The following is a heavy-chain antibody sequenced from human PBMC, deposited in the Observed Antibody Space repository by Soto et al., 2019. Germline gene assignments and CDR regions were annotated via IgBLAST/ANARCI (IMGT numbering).Heavy chain of an antibody. CDR2: IWDEGSNK. CDR3: AREGGIVLLVYDGGDYSYIDV. CDR1: GFTFSSDG. J-gene: IGHJ6*03. V-gene: IGHV3-33*01. Sequence: QVQLVESGGGVVQPGRSLRLSCAASGFTFSSDGMHWVRQAPGKGLEWLADIWDEGSNKDNADSVKGRFTISRNNSKNTLYLRMTGLRAEDTAVYYCAREGGIVLLVYDGGDYSYIDVWGKGATVTVFS. D-gene: IGHD2-8*01.